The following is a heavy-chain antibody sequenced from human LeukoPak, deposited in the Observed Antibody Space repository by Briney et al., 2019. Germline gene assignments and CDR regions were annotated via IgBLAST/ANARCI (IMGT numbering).Heavy chain of an antibody. CDR2: IDPSDGST. Sequence: EASVKVSCKASGYTFTCYYMHWVRQAPGPGLEWMGIIDPSDGSTSCAQKFQGRVTMTRDRSTSTVYMELSSLRSEDTAVYYCARSKKKFDYWGQGTLVTVSS. V-gene: IGHV1-46*01. CDR3: ARSKKKFDY. CDR1: GYTFTCYY. J-gene: IGHJ4*02.